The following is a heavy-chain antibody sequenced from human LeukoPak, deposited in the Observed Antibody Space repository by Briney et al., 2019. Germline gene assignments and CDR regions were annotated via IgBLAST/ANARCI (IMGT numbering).Heavy chain of an antibody. J-gene: IGHJ4*02. Sequence: GGSQTLFCVASGLTFSRYWMHWVRQAAGKGLVWVSLIESDGSSTSYADSVKGRFTISRDNAKSTLSLQMSSLRAEDTAMYYCTRGFGSGSSLPFDYWGQGTLVTVSS. CDR3: TRGFGSGSSLPFDY. CDR2: IESDGSST. CDR1: GLTFSRYW. D-gene: IGHD3-10*01. V-gene: IGHV3-74*01.